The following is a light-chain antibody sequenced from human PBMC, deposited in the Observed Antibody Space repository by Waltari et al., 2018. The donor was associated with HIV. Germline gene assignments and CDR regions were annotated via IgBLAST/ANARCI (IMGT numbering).Light chain of an antibody. CDR1: SSHIGAGFD. J-gene: IGLJ1*01. CDR2: GNS. V-gene: IGLV1-40*01. CDR3: QSYDSSLRGHV. Sequence: QSVLTQPPSVSGAPGQRITISCTGSSSHIGAGFDVHWYQHLPGTAPKVLIYGNSNRPSGVPDRFSGSKSGTSASLAITGLQADDEADYYCQSYDSSLRGHVFGTGTKVTVL.